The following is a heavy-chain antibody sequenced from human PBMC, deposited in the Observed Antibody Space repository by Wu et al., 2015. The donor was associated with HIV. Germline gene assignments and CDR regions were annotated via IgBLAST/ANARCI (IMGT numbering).Heavy chain of an antibody. CDR3: ARQRAYTSGWYILDY. CDR2: MNPNSGNT. Sequence: QVQLVQSGAEVKKPGASVKVSCKASGYTFTIYDINWVRQATGQGLEWMGWMNPNSGNTAYAQKFQGRVTMTRSTSISTAYMELSSLRSEDTAVYYCARQRAYTSGWYILDYWGQGTLVTGLL. CDR1: GYTFTIYD. V-gene: IGHV1-8*01. D-gene: IGHD6-19*01. J-gene: IGHJ4*02.